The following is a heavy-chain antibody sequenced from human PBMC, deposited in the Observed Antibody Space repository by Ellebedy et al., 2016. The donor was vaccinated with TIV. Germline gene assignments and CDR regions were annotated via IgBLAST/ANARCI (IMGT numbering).Heavy chain of an antibody. J-gene: IGHJ6*02. CDR3: ATGGGSWRMDV. V-gene: IGHV3-11*06. Sequence: FTFSRDNAKNSLYLQMNSLRDDDTAVYYCATGGGSWRMDVWGQGTTVTVSS. D-gene: IGHD3-16*01.